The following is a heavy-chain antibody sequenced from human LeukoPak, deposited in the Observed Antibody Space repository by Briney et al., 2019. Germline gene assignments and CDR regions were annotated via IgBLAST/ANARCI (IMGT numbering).Heavy chain of an antibody. CDR1: GGSFSGYY. V-gene: IGHV4-34*01. CDR2: INHSGST. J-gene: IGHJ4*02. CDR3: ARIEGFYCSSTSCPLDY. Sequence: MTSETLSLTCAVYGGSFSGYYWSWIRQPPGKGLEWIGEINHSGSTNYNPSLKSRVTISVDTSKNQFSLKLSSVTAADTAVYYCARIEGFYCSSTSCPLDYWGQGTLVTVSS. D-gene: IGHD2-2*01.